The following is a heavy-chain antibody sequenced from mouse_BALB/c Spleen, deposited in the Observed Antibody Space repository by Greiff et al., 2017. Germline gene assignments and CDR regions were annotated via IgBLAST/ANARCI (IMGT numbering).Heavy chain of an antibody. V-gene: IGHV1-9*01. Sequence: QVQLQQSGAELMKPGASVKISCKATGYTFSSYWIEWVKQRPGHGLEWIGEILPGSGSTNYNEKFKGKATFTADTSSNTAYMQLSSLTSEDSAVYYCARDDGYYVFDYWGQGTTLTVSS. J-gene: IGHJ2*01. CDR2: ILPGSGST. CDR1: GYTFSSYW. CDR3: ARDDGYYVFDY. D-gene: IGHD2-3*01.